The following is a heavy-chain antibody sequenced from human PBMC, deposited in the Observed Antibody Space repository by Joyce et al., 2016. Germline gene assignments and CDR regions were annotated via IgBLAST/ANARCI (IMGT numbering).Heavy chain of an antibody. D-gene: IGHD3-16*01. CDR1: GDSVTSLF. J-gene: IGHJ4*02. CDR3: ARDGGYYFDY. CDR2: ISSTGST. Sequence: QVHLQESGPGLVKPSETLSLTCTVSGDSVTSLFWNWIRQPPGKGLEWVAHISSTGSTKYNPSLKNRATISLDAPRNQFSLKLTSVTAADTAIYYCARDGGYYFDYWGQGTLVAVSS. V-gene: IGHV4-59*02.